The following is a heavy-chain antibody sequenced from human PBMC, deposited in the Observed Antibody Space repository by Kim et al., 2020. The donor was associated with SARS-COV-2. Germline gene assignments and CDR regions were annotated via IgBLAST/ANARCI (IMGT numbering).Heavy chain of an antibody. D-gene: IGHD3-10*01. CDR2: IWYDGSNK. CDR3: AKDGGFGELIWYFDL. Sequence: GGSLRLSCAASGFTFSSYGMHWVRQAPGKGLEWVAVIWYDGSNKYYADSVKGRFTISRDNSKNTLYLQMNSLRAEDTAVYYCAKDGGFGELIWYFDLWGRGTLVTVSS. V-gene: IGHV3-33*06. J-gene: IGHJ2*01. CDR1: GFTFSSYG.